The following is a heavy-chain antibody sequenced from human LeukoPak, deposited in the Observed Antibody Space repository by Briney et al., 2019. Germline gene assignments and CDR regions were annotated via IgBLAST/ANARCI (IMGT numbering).Heavy chain of an antibody. V-gene: IGHV3-21*06. CDR3: ARDPRGGRLVPNDY. CDR1: GFTFSSYN. Sequence: PGGSLRLSCAASGFTFSSYNMNWVRQAPGEGREWVSSITNSGSYIYYADSVKGRFTISRDNAKNTLYLHMNSLRAEDTAVYYCARDPRGGRLVPNDYWGQGTLVTVSS. J-gene: IGHJ4*02. D-gene: IGHD6-19*01. CDR2: ITNSGSYI.